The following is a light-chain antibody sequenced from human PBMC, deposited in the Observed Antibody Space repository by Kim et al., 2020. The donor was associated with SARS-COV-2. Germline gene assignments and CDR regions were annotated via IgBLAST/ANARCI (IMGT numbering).Light chain of an antibody. Sequence: ASVGDRVTITCRASQDIANSLAWYQQKPGKVPKVLIYAASTLQSGVPSRFSDSGSGTEFTLTIGSLQTEDVATYYCQKYNSAPWTFGPGTKVDIK. J-gene: IGKJ1*01. CDR3: QKYNSAPWT. CDR1: QDIANS. CDR2: AAS. V-gene: IGKV1-27*01.